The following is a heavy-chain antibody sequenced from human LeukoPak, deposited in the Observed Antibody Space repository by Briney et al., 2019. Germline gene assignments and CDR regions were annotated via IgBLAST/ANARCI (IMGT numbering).Heavy chain of an antibody. CDR3: ARAPSSGYYSYYFHY. CDR1: GFTFSSYS. Sequence: GGSLRLSCAASGFTFSSYSMNWVRQAPGKGLEWVSSISSSSSYIYYADSVKGRFTISRDNAKNSLYLQMNSLRAEDTAVYYCARAPSSGYYSYYFHYWGQGTLVTVSS. D-gene: IGHD3-22*01. CDR2: ISSSSSYI. V-gene: IGHV3-21*01. J-gene: IGHJ4*02.